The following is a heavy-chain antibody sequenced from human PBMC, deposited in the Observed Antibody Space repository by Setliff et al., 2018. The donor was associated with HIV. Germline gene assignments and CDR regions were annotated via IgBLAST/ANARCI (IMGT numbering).Heavy chain of an antibody. CDR3: ARVYYFDSSGYYQRGDVFDI. CDR1: SGSVNNY. Sequence: SETLSLTCNVSSGSVNNYWSWIRQPPGKGLEWSGYIYDSGSPKYNPSLKSRVTISIDTSKSQISLKLTSVTAADTAMYHCARVYYFDSSGYYQRGDVFDIWGQGTMVTVSS. V-gene: IGHV4-59*02. D-gene: IGHD3-22*01. CDR2: IYDSGSP. J-gene: IGHJ3*02.